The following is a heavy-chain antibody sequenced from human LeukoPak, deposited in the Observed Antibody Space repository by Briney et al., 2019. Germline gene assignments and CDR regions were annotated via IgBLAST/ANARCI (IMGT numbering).Heavy chain of an antibody. CDR2: IYSSGST. J-gene: IGHJ4*02. Sequence: SETLSLTCSVSGGSINSYYWSWIRQPAGKGLEWIGRIYSSGSTNYNPSPKSRVSMSVDTSKNQFSLKLTSVTAADTAVYYCARGGKATVVTMWGQGILVTVSS. CDR3: ARGGKATVVTM. V-gene: IGHV4-4*07. CDR1: GGSINSYY. D-gene: IGHD4-23*01.